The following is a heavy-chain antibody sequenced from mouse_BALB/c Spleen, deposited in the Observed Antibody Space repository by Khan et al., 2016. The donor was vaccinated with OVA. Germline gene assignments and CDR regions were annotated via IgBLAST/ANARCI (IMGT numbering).Heavy chain of an antibody. J-gene: IGHJ4*01. V-gene: IGHV2-9*02. D-gene: IGHD1-1*02. CDR1: GVSLTSYG. CDR2: IWAGGST. CDR3: ARGYYAVYYYAMDY. Sequence: QVQLKQSGPGLVAPSQSLSITCTVSGVSLTSYGVHWVRQPPGKGLEWLGVIWAGGSTNYNSALMSRLSISKDNSKSQVFLKMNSLQTEDTAMYYCARGYYAVYYYAMDYWGQGTSVTVSS.